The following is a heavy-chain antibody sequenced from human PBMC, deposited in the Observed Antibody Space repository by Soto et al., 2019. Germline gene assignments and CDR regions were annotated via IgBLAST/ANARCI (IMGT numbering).Heavy chain of an antibody. CDR1: GYSFTDYH. V-gene: IGHV1-2*04. J-gene: IGHJ6*02. Sequence: ASVKVSCKASGYSFTDYHIHWVRQAPGQGREWLGRINPKSGGTSTAQKFQGWVTMTTDTSISTASMELTRLTSDDTAIYYCARGDSTDCSNGVCSFFYNHVMDVWGQGTTVTVSS. D-gene: IGHD2-8*01. CDR3: ARGDSTDCSNGVCSFFYNHVMDV. CDR2: INPKSGGT.